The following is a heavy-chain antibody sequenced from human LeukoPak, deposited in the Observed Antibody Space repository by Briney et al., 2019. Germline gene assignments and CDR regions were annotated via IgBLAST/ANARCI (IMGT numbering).Heavy chain of an antibody. V-gene: IGHV3-48*01. CDR1: GFTFSSYS. J-gene: IGHJ4*02. Sequence: SGGSLRLSCAASGFTFSSYSMNWVRQAPGKGLEWVSNIRSSSSTIYYADSVKGRFTISRDNAKNSLYLQMNSLRAEDTAVYYCASSYLHPFDYWGQGTLVTVS. D-gene: IGHD2/OR15-2a*01. CDR3: ASSYLHPFDY. CDR2: IRSSSSTI.